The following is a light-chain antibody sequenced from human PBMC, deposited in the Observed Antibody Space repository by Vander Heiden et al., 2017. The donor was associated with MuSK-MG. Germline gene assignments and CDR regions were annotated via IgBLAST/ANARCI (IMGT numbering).Light chain of an antibody. J-gene: IGKJ2*01. Sequence: IRMTQSPSSFSASTGDRVTITCRASQGISSYLAWYQQKPGKAPKLLIYAASTLQSGVPSRFSGSGSGTDFTLTISCLQSEDFATYYCQQYYSYPYTFGQGTKLEIK. CDR2: AAS. CDR3: QQYYSYPYT. V-gene: IGKV1-8*01. CDR1: QGISSY.